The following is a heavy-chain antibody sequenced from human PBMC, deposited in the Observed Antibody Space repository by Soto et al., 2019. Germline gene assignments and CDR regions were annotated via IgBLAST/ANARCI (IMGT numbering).Heavy chain of an antibody. CDR3: ARVSGYYFLDY. CDR1: GYTFTNYA. CDR2: INAGNGNT. V-gene: IGHV1-3*05. J-gene: IGHJ4*02. Sequence: QVQIVQSGAEEKKPGASVKVSCKASGYTFTNYAMHWVRQAPGQRLEWMGWINAGNGNTKYSQKFQGRVTITRDTSASTAYMALSSLRSEDTAVYYCARVSGYYFLDYWGQGTLVTVSS. D-gene: IGHD5-12*01.